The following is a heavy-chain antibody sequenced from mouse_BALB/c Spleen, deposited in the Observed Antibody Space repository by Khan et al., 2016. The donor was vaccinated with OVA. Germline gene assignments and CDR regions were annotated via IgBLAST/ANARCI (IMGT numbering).Heavy chain of an antibody. Sequence: EVQLQESGPGLVKPSQSLSLSCTATGYSITSDYVWYLNRKLPGNKLWLMGFIRYTGGTRYLPYLKSRISITRDTSKNQFFLQLNSVTTEDSATNCCARWFAYWGQGTLVTVS. CDR3: ARWFAY. CDR2: IRYTGGT. CDR1: GYSITSDYV. J-gene: IGHJ3*01. V-gene: IGHV3-2*02.